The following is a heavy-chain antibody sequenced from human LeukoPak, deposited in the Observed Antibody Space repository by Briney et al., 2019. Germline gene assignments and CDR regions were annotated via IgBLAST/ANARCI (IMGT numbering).Heavy chain of an antibody. CDR2: IYTSGST. J-gene: IGHJ6*03. Sequence: SETLSLTCTVSGGSISSGSYYWSWIRQPAGKGLEWIGRIYTSGSTNYNPSLKSRVTISVDTSKNQFSLKLSSVTAADTAVYYCARDPADYLGYYYYMDVWGKGTTVTISS. D-gene: IGHD2/OR15-2a*01. V-gene: IGHV4-61*02. CDR3: ARDPADYLGYYYYMDV. CDR1: GGSISSGSYY.